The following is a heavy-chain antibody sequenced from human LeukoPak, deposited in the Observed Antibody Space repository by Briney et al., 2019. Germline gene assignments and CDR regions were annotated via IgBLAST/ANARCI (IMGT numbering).Heavy chain of an antibody. V-gene: IGHV3-74*01. CDR3: ARDRAYGGDY. D-gene: IGHD4-17*01. CDR2: ISGDGSTT. CDR1: GFTFRSDW. Sequence: GGSLRLSCAASGFTFRSDWMHWVRQPPGKGPEWISRISGDGSTTTYADSVKGRFTISRDNAKNTLYLQMSSLRAEDTAVYYCARDRAYGGDYWGQGTLVTVSS. J-gene: IGHJ4*02.